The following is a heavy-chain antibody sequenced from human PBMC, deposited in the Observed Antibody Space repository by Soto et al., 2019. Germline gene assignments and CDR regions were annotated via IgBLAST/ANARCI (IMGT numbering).Heavy chain of an antibody. V-gene: IGHV3-21*01. CDR2: ISSSSSYI. J-gene: IGHJ5*02. Sequence: LRLSCAASGFTFSSYSMNWVRQAPGKGLEWVSSISSSSSYIYYADSVKGRFTISRDNAKNSLYLQMNSLRAEDTAVYYCARDRTTTVPSRFDPWGQGTLVTVSS. D-gene: IGHD4-4*01. CDR1: GFTFSSYS. CDR3: ARDRTTTVPSRFDP.